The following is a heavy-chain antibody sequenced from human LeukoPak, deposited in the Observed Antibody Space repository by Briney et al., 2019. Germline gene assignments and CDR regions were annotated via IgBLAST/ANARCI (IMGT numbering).Heavy chain of an antibody. CDR3: ARRYCGGSTCYPYYLDY. CDR1: GGSISNYY. J-gene: IGHJ4*02. Sequence: PSETLSLTCTVSGGSISNYYWSWIRQPPAEGLEWIGYIYYSGNTNYNPSLKSRVTISVDTSKNQFSLRLSSVTAADTAVYYCARRYCGGSTCYPYYLDYWGQGTLVTVSS. CDR2: IYYSGNT. V-gene: IGHV4-59*08. D-gene: IGHD2-15*01.